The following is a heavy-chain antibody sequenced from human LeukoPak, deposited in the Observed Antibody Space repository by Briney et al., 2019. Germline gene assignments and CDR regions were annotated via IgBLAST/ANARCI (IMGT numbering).Heavy chain of an antibody. CDR1: GFNFRDYG. CDR3: ARGVDNYGFIFDY. CDR2: IRSDGSDK. D-gene: IGHD5-18*01. J-gene: IGHJ4*02. V-gene: IGHV3-30*02. Sequence: GGSLRLSCAASGFNFRDYGMHWVRRTPGKGLEWVAFIRSDGSDKYYADSVKGRFTISRDNAKNSLFLQMNSLRAEDTAVYFCARGVDNYGFIFDYWGQGTLVTVSS.